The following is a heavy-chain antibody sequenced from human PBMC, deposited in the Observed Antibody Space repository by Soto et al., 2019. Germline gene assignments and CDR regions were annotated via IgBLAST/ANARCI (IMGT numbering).Heavy chain of an antibody. CDR3: AGDLGECTNGVCYSRILGWFDP. D-gene: IGHD2-8*01. CDR2: IIPIFGTA. J-gene: IGHJ5*02. Sequence: AVKVSWKDSGGTFSSCAISWVRQAPGQGLECMGGIIPIFGTANYAQKFQGRVTITADESTSTADMERSSLRSEDTAVYYCAGDLGECTNGVCYSRILGWFDPWGQGTLVTVSS. CDR1: GGTFSSCA. V-gene: IGHV1-69*13.